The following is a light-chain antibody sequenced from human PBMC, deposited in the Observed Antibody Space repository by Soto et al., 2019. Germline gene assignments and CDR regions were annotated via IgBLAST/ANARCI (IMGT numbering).Light chain of an antibody. J-gene: IGKJ5*01. V-gene: IGKV1-27*01. Sequence: DIQMTQSPSSLSASVGDRVTITCRASQGIYNYLAWYQQKPGKAPKLLIYAASTLEAGVPSRFSGSGSGTDFTLTISSLQPEDVATYYCHQYTSALLTFGQGTRLEIK. CDR3: HQYTSALLT. CDR1: QGIYNY. CDR2: AAS.